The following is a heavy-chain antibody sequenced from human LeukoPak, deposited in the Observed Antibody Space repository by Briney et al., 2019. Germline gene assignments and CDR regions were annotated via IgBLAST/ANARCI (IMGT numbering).Heavy chain of an antibody. CDR2: IYLGDFDT. CDR3: ARAPTGVSSWHYFDS. V-gene: IGHV5-51*01. D-gene: IGHD6-13*01. J-gene: IGHJ4*02. CDR1: GSHFNNYW. Sequence: GESLQISCEGFGSHFNNYWIGWVRQMPGKGLEWMGIIYLGDFDTRYSPSFKGQVTISAERSTRTGYLQWSGLKASDTAMYYCARAPTGVSSWHYFDSWGQGTLVTASS.